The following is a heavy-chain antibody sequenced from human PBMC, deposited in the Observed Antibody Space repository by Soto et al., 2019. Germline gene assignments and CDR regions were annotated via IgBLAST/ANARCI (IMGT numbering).Heavy chain of an antibody. V-gene: IGHV1-18*01. J-gene: IGHJ4*02. CDR3: ASTEFPYYYDSSGYDY. D-gene: IGHD3-22*01. Sequence: GASVKVSCKASGYTFTSYGISWVRQAPGQGLEWMGWISAYNGNTNYAQKLQGRVTMTTDTSTSTAYMELRSLRSDDTAVYYCASTEFPYYYDSSGYDYWGQGTLVTVSS. CDR2: ISAYNGNT. CDR1: GYTFTSYG.